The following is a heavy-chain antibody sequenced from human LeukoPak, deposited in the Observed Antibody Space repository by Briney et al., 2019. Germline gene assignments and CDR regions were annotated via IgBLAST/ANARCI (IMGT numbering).Heavy chain of an antibody. D-gene: IGHD2-2*01. J-gene: IGHJ4*02. CDR3: ATADCSSTSCYYFDY. V-gene: IGHV1-24*01. Sequence: GASVPVSCKVSGYTLTELSMHWVRQATGKGLEWMGSIDPEDGETIYAQKFQGRVTMTEDTSTDTAYMELSSLRSEDTAVYYCATADCSSTSCYYFDYWGQGTLVTVSS. CDR2: IDPEDGET. CDR1: GYTLTELS.